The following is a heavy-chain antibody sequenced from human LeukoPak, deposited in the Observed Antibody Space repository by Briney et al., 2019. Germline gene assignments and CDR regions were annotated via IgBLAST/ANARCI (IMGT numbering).Heavy chain of an antibody. CDR2: INAGNGNT. D-gene: IGHD3-3*01. J-gene: IGHJ5*02. Sequence: ASVKVSCKASGYTFTSYAMHWVRQAPGQRLEWMGWINAGNGNTKYSQKFQGRVTITRDTSASTAYMELSSLRSEDTAVYYCARVRSGSDLWSGRTHNWFDPWGQGTLVTVSS. V-gene: IGHV1-3*01. CDR3: ARVRSGSDLWSGRTHNWFDP. CDR1: GYTFTSYA.